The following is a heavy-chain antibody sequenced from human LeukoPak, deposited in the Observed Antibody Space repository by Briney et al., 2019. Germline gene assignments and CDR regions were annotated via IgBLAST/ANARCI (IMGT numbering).Heavy chain of an antibody. J-gene: IGHJ3*02. CDR3: ARVGITMVRTDAFDI. CDR2: INSEGSST. CDR1: GFTFNTYW. D-gene: IGHD3-10*01. Sequence: GGSLRLSCAASGFTFNTYWMHWVRQAPGKGLVWVSRINSEGSSTSYADSVKGRFTISRDNAKNTLYLQMNSLRAEDTAVYYCARVGITMVRTDAFDIWGLGTMVTVSS. V-gene: IGHV3-74*01.